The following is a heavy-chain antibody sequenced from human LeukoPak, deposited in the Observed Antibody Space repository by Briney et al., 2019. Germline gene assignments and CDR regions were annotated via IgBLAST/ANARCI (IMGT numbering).Heavy chain of an antibody. V-gene: IGHV3-74*01. Sequence: GGSLRLSCAASGFTFSDYWMHWVRPAPGKGLVWVSRISSDGSSTSYADSVKGRFTVSRDNAKNTLYLQMNSLRAEDTAVYYCARGVSEYYYDSSGYYTGSYDPWGQGTLVTVSS. CDR1: GFTFSDYW. CDR2: ISSDGSST. J-gene: IGHJ5*02. CDR3: ARGVSEYYYDSSGYYTGSYDP. D-gene: IGHD3-22*01.